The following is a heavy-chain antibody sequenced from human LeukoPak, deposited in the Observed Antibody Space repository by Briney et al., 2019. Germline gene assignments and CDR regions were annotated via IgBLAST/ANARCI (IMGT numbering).Heavy chain of an antibody. J-gene: IGHJ6*02. V-gene: IGHV4-59*08. Sequence: PSETLSLTCTVSGGSISSYYWSWIRQPPGKGLEWIGYIYYSGSTNYNPSLKSRVTISVDTSKNQFSLKLSSVTAADTAVYYCARLLDCSSTSCYRYYHYYGMDVWGQGTTVTVSS. D-gene: IGHD2-2*02. CDR2: IYYSGST. CDR1: GGSISSYY. CDR3: ARLLDCSSTSCYRYYHYYGMDV.